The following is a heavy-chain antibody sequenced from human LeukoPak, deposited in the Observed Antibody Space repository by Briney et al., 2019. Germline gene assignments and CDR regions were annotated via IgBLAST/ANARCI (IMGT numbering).Heavy chain of an antibody. Sequence: GVSVTLSCAASRFTFNSYSMKWHRQAPGKGLVGGTVIYSGSSKYYADSEEGRFTISRNNSKNTLYLQMNSLRAEDTAVYYCARDRDGYNLGYYYYYGMDVWGQGTTVTVSS. CDR3: ARDRDGYNLGYYYYYGMDV. CDR2: IYSGSSK. J-gene: IGHJ6*02. CDR1: RFTFNSYS. D-gene: IGHD5-24*01. V-gene: IGHV3-66*01.